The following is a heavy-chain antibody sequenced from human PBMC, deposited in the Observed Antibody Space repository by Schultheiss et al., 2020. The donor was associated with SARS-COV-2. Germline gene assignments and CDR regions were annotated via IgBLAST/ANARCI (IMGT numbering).Heavy chain of an antibody. J-gene: IGHJ5*02. CDR3: ARSSGSYYNSWFDP. D-gene: IGHD1-26*01. CDR2: ISAYNGNT. V-gene: IGHV1-18*01. CDR1: GYTFTSYG. Sequence: ASVKVSCKASGYTFTSYGISWVRQAPGQGLEWMGWISAYNGNTNYAQKLQGRVTMTTDTSTSTAYMKLRSLRSDDTAVYYCARSSGSYYNSWFDPWGQGTLVTVSS.